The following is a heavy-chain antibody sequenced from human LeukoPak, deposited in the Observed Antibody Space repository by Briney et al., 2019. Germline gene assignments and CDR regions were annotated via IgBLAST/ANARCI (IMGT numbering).Heavy chain of an antibody. CDR2: ISGSGSST. CDR3: ASLGDGYNFWRH. V-gene: IGHV3-23*01. D-gene: IGHD5-24*01. Sequence: GGSLRLSCAASGFTFSSYAMSWVRQTPGKGLEWVSAISGSGSSTYYADSVKGRFTISRDSSRNTLFLQMNSLRAEDTAVYYCASLGDGYNFWRHWGQGTLVTVSS. J-gene: IGHJ4*02. CDR1: GFTFSSYA.